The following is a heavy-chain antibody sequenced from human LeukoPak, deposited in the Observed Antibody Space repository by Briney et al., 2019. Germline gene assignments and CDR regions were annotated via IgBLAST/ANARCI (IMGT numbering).Heavy chain of an antibody. D-gene: IGHD3-22*01. CDR1: GGSISSSSYY. CDR2: IYYSGST. V-gene: IGHV4-39*01. J-gene: IGHJ3*02. Sequence: SETLSLTCTVSGGSISSSSYYWGWIRQPPGKGLEWIESIYYSGSTYYNPSLKSRVTISVDTSKNQFSLKLSSVTAADTAVYYCASFPIVVVITTFAFDIWGQGTMVTVSS. CDR3: ASFPIVVVITTFAFDI.